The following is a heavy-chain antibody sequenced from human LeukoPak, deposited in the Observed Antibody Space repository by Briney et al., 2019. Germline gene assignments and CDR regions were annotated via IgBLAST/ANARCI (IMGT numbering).Heavy chain of an antibody. J-gene: IGHJ4*02. V-gene: IGHV3-30-3*01. CDR3: ATWCGSSNCYIGPDFDN. Sequence: PGGSLRLSCAATGFTFSRYAMHWVRQAPGKGLEWVAVISYDGSNKFYADSVKGRFTISRENSKNTLYLQMNSLRAEDTAGYYCATWCGSSNCYIGPDFDNWGQGTLVTVSS. CDR1: GFTFSRYA. D-gene: IGHD2-2*02. CDR2: ISYDGSNK.